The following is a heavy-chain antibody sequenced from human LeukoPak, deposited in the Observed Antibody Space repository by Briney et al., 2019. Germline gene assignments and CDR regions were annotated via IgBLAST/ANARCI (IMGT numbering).Heavy chain of an antibody. Sequence: SETLSLTCTVSGASISSSYWSWIRQPPGKRLEWIGYIYYNGNTNSNPSLKSRVTISADTSKNQFSLNLSSVTAADTAVYYCVRGNYDNRGYSNAFDIWGRGAMVTVSS. D-gene: IGHD3-22*01. CDR1: GASISSSY. CDR3: VRGNYDNRGYSNAFDI. CDR2: IYYNGNT. V-gene: IGHV4-59*01. J-gene: IGHJ3*02.